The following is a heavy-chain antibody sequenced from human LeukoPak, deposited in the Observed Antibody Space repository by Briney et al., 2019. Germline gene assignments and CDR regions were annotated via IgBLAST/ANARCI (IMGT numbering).Heavy chain of an antibody. V-gene: IGHV3-23*01. CDR2: ISGNGGST. CDR1: QFNFNKFG. D-gene: IGHD6-19*01. J-gene: IGHJ3*02. Sequence: GGSLRLSCATSQFNFNKFGMSWVRQAPGKGLEWVSSISGNGGSTQYADSVQGRFAISRDNSKNTLYLQMNSLRAEDTAVYYCAREGSSGWYSPSAFDIWGQGTMVTVSS. CDR3: AREGSSGWYSPSAFDI.